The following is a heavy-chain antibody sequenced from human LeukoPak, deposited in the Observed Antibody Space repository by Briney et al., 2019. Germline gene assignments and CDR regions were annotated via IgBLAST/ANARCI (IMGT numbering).Heavy chain of an antibody. D-gene: IGHD2-15*01. CDR2: IYHSGST. J-gene: IGHJ4*02. V-gene: IGHV4-38-2*02. CDR1: GYSISSGYY. Sequence: PSQTLSLTCTVSGYSISSGYYWGWIRQPPGKGLEWIGSIYHSGSTYYNPSLKSRVTISVDTSKNQFSLKLSSVTAADTAVYYCARVLVVAGPFDYWGQGTLVTVSS. CDR3: ARVLVVAGPFDY.